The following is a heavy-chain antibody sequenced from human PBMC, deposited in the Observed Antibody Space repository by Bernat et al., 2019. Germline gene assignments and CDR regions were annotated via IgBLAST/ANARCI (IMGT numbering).Heavy chain of an antibody. CDR3: AKDRGRGYTYGVGGDDY. Sequence: QVQLVESGGGVVQPGGSLRLSCATSGFTFSNYGMHWVRQAPGKGLEWVAFIRYDGSNKNHADSVKGRFNISRDNSKNTLFLQMNSLRVEDTAVYFCAKDRGRGYTYGVGGDDYWGQGTLVTVSS. CDR2: IRYDGSNK. D-gene: IGHD5-18*01. J-gene: IGHJ4*02. CDR1: GFTFSNYG. V-gene: IGHV3-30*02.